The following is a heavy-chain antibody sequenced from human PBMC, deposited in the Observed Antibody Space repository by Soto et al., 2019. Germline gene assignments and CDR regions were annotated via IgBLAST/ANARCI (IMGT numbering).Heavy chain of an antibody. CDR2: IYYSGST. Sequence: PSETLSLTCTVSGGSTSNYYWNWIRQPPGKGLEWIGYIYYSGSTNYNPSPKSRVTISIDTSKNQFSLKLSSVTAADTAVYYCAREPPAAGENWFDPWGQGTLVTSPQ. D-gene: IGHD6-13*01. CDR1: GGSTSNYY. J-gene: IGHJ5*02. CDR3: AREPPAAGENWFDP. V-gene: IGHV4-59*01.